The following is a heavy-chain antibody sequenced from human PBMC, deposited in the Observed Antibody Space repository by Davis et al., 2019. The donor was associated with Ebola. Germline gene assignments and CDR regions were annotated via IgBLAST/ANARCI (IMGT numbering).Heavy chain of an antibody. CDR3: AIDGAGAEYYFDN. J-gene: IGHJ4*02. CDR2: ISSDAVNE. CDR1: GFVFSSHS. Sequence: SLKISCAASGFVFSSHSMHLVRQAPGKGLEWVALISSDAVNEYYADSVKGRFTISRDNSRSTLNLEMRSLREDDTALYYCAIDGAGAEYYFDNWGQGTLVTVSS. V-gene: IGHV3-30*03. D-gene: IGHD2/OR15-2a*01.